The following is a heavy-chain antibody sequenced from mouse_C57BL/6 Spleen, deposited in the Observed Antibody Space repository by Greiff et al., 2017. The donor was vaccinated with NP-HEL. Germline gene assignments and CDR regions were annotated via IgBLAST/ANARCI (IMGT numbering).Heavy chain of an antibody. CDR2: INRDGGST. D-gene: IGHD1-1*01. J-gene: IGHJ4*01. Sequence: EVKLVESGGGLVQPGASLKLSCESNEYEFPSYYMSWVRKTPEKRLELVAAINRDGGSTYYPDTMERRVTISRDNTKKTLYLQMSSLTSEDTALYYCARDYYGSSCYAMDYWGQGTTVTVSS. V-gene: IGHV5-2*01. CDR3: ARDYYGSSCYAMDY. CDR1: EYEFPSYY.